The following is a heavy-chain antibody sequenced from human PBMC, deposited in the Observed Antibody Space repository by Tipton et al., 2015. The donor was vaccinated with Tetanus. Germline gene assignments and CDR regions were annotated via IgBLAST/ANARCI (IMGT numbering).Heavy chain of an antibody. D-gene: IGHD2-15*01. CDR3: ARTLRSYYYYYGMDV. Sequence: QSGAEVKKPGASAKVSCKASGYTFTSYGISWVRQAPGQGLEWMGWISAYNGNTNYAQKLQGRVTMTTDTSTSTAYMELRSLRSDDTALYYCARTLRSYYYYYGMDVWGQGTTVTVSS. J-gene: IGHJ6*02. V-gene: IGHV1-18*01. CDR1: GYTFTSYG. CDR2: ISAYNGNT.